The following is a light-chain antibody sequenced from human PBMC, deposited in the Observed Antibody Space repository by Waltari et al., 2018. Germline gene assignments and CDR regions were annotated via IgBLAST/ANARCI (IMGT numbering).Light chain of an antibody. Sequence: IVLTQSPATLSLSPRERATLSCRASQSISSYLAWYQQKPGQAPRLLICDGANRATGIPARFSGSGSKTDFTLTIASLEPEDSAVYYCQQSYNWPRTFGQGTKVEIK. V-gene: IGKV3-11*01. CDR3: QQSYNWPRT. CDR1: QSISSY. CDR2: DGA. J-gene: IGKJ1*01.